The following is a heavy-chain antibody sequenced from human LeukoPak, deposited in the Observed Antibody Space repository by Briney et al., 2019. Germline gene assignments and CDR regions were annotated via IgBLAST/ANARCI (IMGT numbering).Heavy chain of an antibody. J-gene: IGHJ4*02. CDR1: GFTFSSYA. Sequence: GGSLRLSCAASGFTFSSYAMSWVRQAPGKGLEWVSAISGSGGSTYYADSVKGRFTISRDNSKNTLYLQMNSLRAEDTAVYYCAKGPVVVVAAPIDYWGQGTLVTVPS. D-gene: IGHD2-15*01. V-gene: IGHV3-23*01. CDR2: ISGSGGST. CDR3: AKGPVVVVAAPIDY.